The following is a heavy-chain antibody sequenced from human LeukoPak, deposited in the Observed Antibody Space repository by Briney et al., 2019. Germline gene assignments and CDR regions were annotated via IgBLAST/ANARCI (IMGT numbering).Heavy chain of an antibody. D-gene: IGHD1-26*01. Sequence: PGRSLRLTCAASGFTFSSYGMNWVRQAPGKGLDWVSYISSSSSTIYYADSVKGRFTISRDNAKNSLYLQMNSLRDEDTAVYYCARDEAGATVYYYMDVWGKGTTVTVSS. CDR1: GFTFSSYG. J-gene: IGHJ6*03. CDR3: ARDEAGATVYYYMDV. CDR2: ISSSSSTI. V-gene: IGHV3-48*02.